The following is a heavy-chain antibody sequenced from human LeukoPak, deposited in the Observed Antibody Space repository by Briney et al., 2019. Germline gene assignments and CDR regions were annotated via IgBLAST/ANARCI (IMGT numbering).Heavy chain of an antibody. J-gene: IGHJ4*02. D-gene: IGHD3-22*01. CDR1: GGSISRYY. CDR3: AGDSSGYYYIYGY. Sequence: SETLSLTCTVSGGSISRYYWSWIRQPPGKGLEWIGYIYYSGSTNYNPSLKSRVTISVDTPTNQFSLKLSSVTAADTAVYYWAGDSSGYYYIYGYWGQGTLVTVSS. CDR2: IYYSGST. V-gene: IGHV4-59*01.